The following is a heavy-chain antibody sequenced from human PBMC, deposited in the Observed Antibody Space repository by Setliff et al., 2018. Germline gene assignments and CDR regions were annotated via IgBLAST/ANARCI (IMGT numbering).Heavy chain of an antibody. Sequence: PGESLKISCKGSGYRFSSYWIGWVRQMPGKGLEWIGIIFPADSDTRYSPSFQGQVTISADKSISTAYVQWRSLKASDTAMYYCARVGTAGGYYFDCWGQGALVTVSS. J-gene: IGHJ4*02. CDR2: IFPADSDT. V-gene: IGHV5-51*01. D-gene: IGHD2-15*01. CDR1: GYRFSSYW. CDR3: ARVGTAGGYYFDC.